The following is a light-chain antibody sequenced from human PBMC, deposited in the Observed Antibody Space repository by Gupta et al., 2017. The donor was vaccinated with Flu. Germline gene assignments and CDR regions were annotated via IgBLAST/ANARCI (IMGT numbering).Light chain of an antibody. J-gene: IGLJ2*01. CDR3: SSYTSSNTVI. Sequence: QSALTQPASVSGSPGQSITLSCTGTSSDVGGYDFVSWCQHHPGKAPKLIIYDVNRRPSGVSNRFSGSKSGNTASLTISGLQAEDEADYYCSSYTSSNTVIFGGGTKVTVL. CDR2: DVN. CDR1: SSDVGGYDF. V-gene: IGLV2-14*01.